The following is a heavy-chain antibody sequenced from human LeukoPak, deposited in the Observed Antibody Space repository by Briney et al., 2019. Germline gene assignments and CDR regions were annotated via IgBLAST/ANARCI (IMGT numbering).Heavy chain of an antibody. D-gene: IGHD4-17*01. CDR2: IGSSSSSI. CDR1: GFTFSSYS. CDR3: AREGYGDYVEAFDV. V-gene: IGHV3-21*01. J-gene: IGHJ3*01. Sequence: GGSLRLSCAASGFTFSSYSMNWVRQAPWKGLEWVSSIGSSSSSIYYADSVKGRFTISRDNAKNSLFLQMNSLRAEDTAVYYCAREGYGDYVEAFDVWGQGTMVTVSS.